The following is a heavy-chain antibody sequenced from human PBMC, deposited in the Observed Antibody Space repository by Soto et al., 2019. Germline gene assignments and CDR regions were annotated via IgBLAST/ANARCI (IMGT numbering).Heavy chain of an antibody. V-gene: IGHV3-49*03. D-gene: IGHD1-26*01. CDR3: TRVQEGSYYVADY. J-gene: IGHJ4*02. CDR2: IRSKAYGGTT. CDR1: GFTFGDYA. Sequence: GGSLRLSCTASGFTFGDYAMSWFRQAPGKGLEWVGFIRSKAYGGTTEYAASVKGRFTISRDDSKSIAYLQMNSLKTEDTAVYYCTRVQEGSYYVADYWGQGTLVTVSS.